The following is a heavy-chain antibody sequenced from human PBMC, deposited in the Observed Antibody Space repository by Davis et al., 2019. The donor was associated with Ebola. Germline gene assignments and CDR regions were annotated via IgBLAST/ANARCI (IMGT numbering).Heavy chain of an antibody. CDR1: GYSFPNHW. CDR2: IDPSDSET. Sequence: PGGSLRLSCKASGYSFPNHWITWVRQMPGKGLEWMGRIDPSDSETNYSPSTQGHATISADKSIATAYLQWSSLEASDTGMYYCAKSPRGGVYDFGMDVWGQGTTVTVSS. V-gene: IGHV5-10-1*01. J-gene: IGHJ6*02. CDR3: AKSPRGGVYDFGMDV.